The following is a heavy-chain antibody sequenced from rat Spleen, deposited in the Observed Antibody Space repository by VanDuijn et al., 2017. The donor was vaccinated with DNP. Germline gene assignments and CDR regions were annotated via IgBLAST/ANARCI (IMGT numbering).Heavy chain of an antibody. D-gene: IGHD1-4*01. CDR1: GFTFSTFD. CDR2: IITSGDTT. Sequence: EVQLVESGGGLVQPGRSMKLSCAASGFTFSTFDMAWVRQAPAKGLEWVASIITSGDTTYYRDSVKGRFTISRDNTRSTLYLQMNSLRSEDTATYYCARLLAGRSYYFDYWGQGVMVTVSS. V-gene: IGHV5-25*01. CDR3: ARLLAGRSYYFDY. J-gene: IGHJ2*01.